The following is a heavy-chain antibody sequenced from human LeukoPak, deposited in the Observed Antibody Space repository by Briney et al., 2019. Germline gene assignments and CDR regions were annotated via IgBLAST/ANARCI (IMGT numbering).Heavy chain of an antibody. CDR3: ARVLRYCSGGNCYSGGLGYMDV. CDR2: ISRSGSIK. Sequence: GGSLRLSCAASGFIFSSYGMNWVRQAPGKGLEWVSSISRSGSIKYYADSVKGGFTISRDNAKNSLFLQMNSLRAEDTAVYYCARVLRYCSGGNCYSGGLGYMDVWGKGTTVTISS. J-gene: IGHJ6*03. V-gene: IGHV3-48*04. D-gene: IGHD2-15*01. CDR1: GFIFSSYG.